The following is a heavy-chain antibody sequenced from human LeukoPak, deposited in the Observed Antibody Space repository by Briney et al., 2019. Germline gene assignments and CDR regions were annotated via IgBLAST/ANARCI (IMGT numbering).Heavy chain of an antibody. CDR2: INHSGST. D-gene: IGHD5-18*01. CDR3: ARGQYIYGYNGDYFDY. Sequence: SETLSLTCAVYGGSFSGYYWSWIRQPPGKGLEWIGEINHSGSTNYNPSLKSRVTISVDTSKNQFSLKLSPVTAADTAVYYCARGQYIYGYNGDYFDYWGQGTLVTVSS. V-gene: IGHV4-34*01. CDR1: GGSFSGYY. J-gene: IGHJ4*02.